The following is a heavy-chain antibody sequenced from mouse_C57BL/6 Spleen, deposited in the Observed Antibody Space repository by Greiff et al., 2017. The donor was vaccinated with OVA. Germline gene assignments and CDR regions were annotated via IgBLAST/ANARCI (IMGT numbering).Heavy chain of an antibody. CDR1: GYTFTSYW. CDR3: ARSYYYGSSPYYAMDY. CDR2: INPSNGGT. D-gene: IGHD1-1*01. V-gene: IGHV1-53*01. J-gene: IGHJ4*01. Sequence: QVQLQQSGTELVKPGASVKLSCKASGYTFTSYWMHWVKQRPGQGLEWIGNINPSNGGTNYNEKFKSKATLTVDKSSSTAYMQLSSLTSEDSAVYYCARSYYYGSSPYYAMDYWGQGTSVTVSS.